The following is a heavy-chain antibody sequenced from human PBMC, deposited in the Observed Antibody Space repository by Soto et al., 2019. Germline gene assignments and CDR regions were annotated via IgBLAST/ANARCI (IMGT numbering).Heavy chain of an antibody. CDR2: IYYSGST. CDR1: GGSISSSSYY. Sequence: KTSETLSLTCTVSGGSISSSSYYWGWIRQPPGKGLEWIGSIYYSGSTYYNPSLKSRVTISVDTSKNQFSLKLSSVTAADTAVYYCAKTMTTASLRLYYFDYWGQGTLVTVSS. D-gene: IGHD4-17*01. V-gene: IGHV4-39*01. J-gene: IGHJ4*02. CDR3: AKTMTTASLRLYYFDY.